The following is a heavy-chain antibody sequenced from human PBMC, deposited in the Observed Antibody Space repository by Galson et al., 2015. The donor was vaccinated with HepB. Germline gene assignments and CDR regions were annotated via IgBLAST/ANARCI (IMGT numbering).Heavy chain of an antibody. Sequence: QSGAEVKKPGESLKISCKGSGYSFTNYWIGWVRQMPGKGLEWMGIIYPGDSDTRYSPSFEGHVTISADKSISTAYLQWSSLKASDTALYYCARQRYCSTSSCYFRPNDGFDIWGQGTMVTVSS. V-gene: IGHV5-51*01. J-gene: IGHJ3*02. D-gene: IGHD2-2*01. CDR2: IYPGDSDT. CDR3: ARQRYCSTSSCYFRPNDGFDI. CDR1: GYSFTNYW.